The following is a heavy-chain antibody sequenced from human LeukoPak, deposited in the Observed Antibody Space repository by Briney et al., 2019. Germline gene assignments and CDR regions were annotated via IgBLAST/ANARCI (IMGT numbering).Heavy chain of an antibody. V-gene: IGHV3-23*01. J-gene: IGHJ4*02. CDR2: ISGSGART. Sequence: GGSLRLSCAASGFTFNLHDMSWVRQAPGKGLEWVAAISGSGARTYHADSVNGRFTISRDNSKSMLYLQMNSLRADDTAVYYCAKDESPHIAADNYWGQGTLVTVSS. CDR3: AKDESPHIAADNY. D-gene: IGHD6-25*01. CDR1: GFTFNLHD.